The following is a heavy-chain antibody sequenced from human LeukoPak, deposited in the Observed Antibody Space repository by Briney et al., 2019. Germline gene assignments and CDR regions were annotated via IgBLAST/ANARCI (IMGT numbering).Heavy chain of an antibody. CDR1: GFTFSGYW. J-gene: IGHJ4*02. Sequence: PGGSLRLSCAASGFTFSGYWMSWVRQAPGKGLEWVANVKQDGSEKFYVDSVKGRFTISRDNAKNSLYLQMNSLRVEDTAVYYCARPTTVGSLFDYWGQGTLVTVSS. CDR3: ARPTTVGSLFDY. V-gene: IGHV3-7*01. D-gene: IGHD4-17*01. CDR2: VKQDGSEK.